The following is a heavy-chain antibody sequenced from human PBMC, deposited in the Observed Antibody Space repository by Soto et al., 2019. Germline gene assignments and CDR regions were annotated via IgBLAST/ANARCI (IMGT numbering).Heavy chain of an antibody. V-gene: IGHV3-43*01. CDR2: ISWDGGST. CDR3: AKDLGRSSSAYYYYGMDV. CDR1: GFTFDDYT. J-gene: IGHJ6*02. Sequence: GESLKISCAASGFTFDDYTMHWVRQAPGKGLEWVSLISWDGGSTYYADSVKGRFTISRDNSKNSLYLQMNSLRTEDTALYYCAKDLGRSSSAYYYYGMDVWGQGTTVTVSS. D-gene: IGHD6-6*01.